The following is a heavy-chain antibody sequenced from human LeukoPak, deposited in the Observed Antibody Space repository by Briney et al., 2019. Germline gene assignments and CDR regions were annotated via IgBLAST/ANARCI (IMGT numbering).Heavy chain of an antibody. V-gene: IGHV1-18*01. CDR3: ARAVWFGELATGTQPKQYNWFDP. CDR2: ISAYNGNT. CDR1: GYTFTSYG. Sequence: ASVNVSCKASGYTFTSYGISWVRQAPGQGLEWMGWISAYNGNTNYAQKLQGRVTMTTDTSTSTAYMELRSLRSDDTAVYYCARAVWFGELATGTQPKQYNWFDPWGQGTLVTVSS. D-gene: IGHD3-10*01. J-gene: IGHJ5*02.